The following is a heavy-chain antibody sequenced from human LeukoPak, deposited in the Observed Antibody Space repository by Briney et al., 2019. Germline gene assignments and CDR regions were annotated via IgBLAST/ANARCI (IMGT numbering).Heavy chain of an antibody. D-gene: IGHD5-24*01. CDR1: GYTLTELS. CDR2: FYPEDGET. V-gene: IGHV1-24*01. Sequence: ASVSVSCKVSGYTLTELSMHWVRPAPGKGLEWMGGFYPEDGETIYAQKFQGRVTMTEDTSTDTAYMELSSLRSEDTAVYYCATAIYGNGYRATGRFDPWGQGTLVTVSS. J-gene: IGHJ5*02. CDR3: ATAIYGNGYRATGRFDP.